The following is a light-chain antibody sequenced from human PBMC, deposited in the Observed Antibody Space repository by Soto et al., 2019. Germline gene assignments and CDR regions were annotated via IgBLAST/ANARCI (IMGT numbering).Light chain of an antibody. CDR1: SSDVGAYNY. V-gene: IGLV2-14*03. Sequence: QSALTQPASVSGTPGQSITISCTGTSSDVGAYNYVCWYQQHPGKAPKLMIYDVTNRPSGVSTRFSGSKSGNTASLTISGLQAEDEADYYCSSYIATSTLWVFGGGTKLTVL. CDR3: SSYIATSTLWV. CDR2: DVT. J-gene: IGLJ3*02.